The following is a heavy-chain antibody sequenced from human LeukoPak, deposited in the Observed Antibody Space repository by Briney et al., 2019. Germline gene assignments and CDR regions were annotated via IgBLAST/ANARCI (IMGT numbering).Heavy chain of an antibody. CDR2: IYYSGST. D-gene: IGHD3-22*01. CDR1: GGSISSYY. J-gene: IGHJ3*02. Sequence: KPSETLSLTCTVSGGSISSYYWSWLRQPPGKGLEWIGYIYYSGSTNYNPSLKSRVTISVDTSKNQFSLKLSSVTAADTAVYYCARGDSSGYYSDAFDIWGQGTMVTVSS. CDR3: ARGDSSGYYSDAFDI. V-gene: IGHV4-59*01.